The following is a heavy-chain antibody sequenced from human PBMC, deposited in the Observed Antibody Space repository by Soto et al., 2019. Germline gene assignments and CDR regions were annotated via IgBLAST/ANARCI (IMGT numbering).Heavy chain of an antibody. V-gene: IGHV1-46*01. Sequence: QVQLVQSGAEVKKPGASVKVSCKASGYTFTNYYMHWVRQAPGQGLEWMGIIDPSGGSTTYAHKFQGRVSMTRDTSTSTVYMELSSLRSEDTAVYYCARDREYGYNFEWFDPWGQGTLVTVSS. CDR3: ARDREYGYNFEWFDP. J-gene: IGHJ5*02. D-gene: IGHD5-18*01. CDR1: GYTFTNYY. CDR2: IDPSGGST.